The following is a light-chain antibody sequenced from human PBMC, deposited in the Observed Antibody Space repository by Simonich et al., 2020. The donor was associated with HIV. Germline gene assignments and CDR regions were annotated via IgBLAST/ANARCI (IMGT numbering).Light chain of an antibody. Sequence: EIVLTQSPATLSLSPGERATLSCWASQSVSSSLAWYQQKPGQTPRLLIYDASNRATGIPARFSGTGSGTDFTLTISSLEPEDFVVYYCQQYNNWYTFGQGTKLEIK. V-gene: IGKV3-11*01. CDR3: QQYNNWYT. J-gene: IGKJ2*01. CDR2: DAS. CDR1: QSVSSS.